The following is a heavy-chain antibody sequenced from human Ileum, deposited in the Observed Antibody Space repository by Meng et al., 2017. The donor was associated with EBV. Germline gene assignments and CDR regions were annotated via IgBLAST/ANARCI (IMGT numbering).Heavy chain of an antibody. J-gene: IGHJ5*02. D-gene: IGHD6-13*01. V-gene: IGHV4-30-4*01. CDR3: ARVSSWIINARPNFFDP. CDR1: GDSISDGGFY. Sequence: QLQLQESGPGLVKPSQTLSLTCAVSGDSISDGGFYWSWIRQPPGRGLEWIGYIYYRGTTYYNPSLKSRVTMSVDTSKNQFSLNLSSVTAADTAVYYCARVSSWIINARPNFFDPWGQGTLVTVDS. CDR2: IYYRGTT.